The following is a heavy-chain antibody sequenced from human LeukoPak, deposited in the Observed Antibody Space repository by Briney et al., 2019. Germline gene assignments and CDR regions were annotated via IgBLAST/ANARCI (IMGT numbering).Heavy chain of an antibody. V-gene: IGHV1-69*13. CDR1: GGTFSSYA. CDR2: IIPIFGTA. Sequence: ASVKVSCKASGGTFSSYAISWVRQAPGQGLEWMGGIIPIFGTANYAQKFQGRVTITADESTSTAYVELSSLRSEDTAVYYCARVDYGDYRNGDWGQGTLVSVSS. J-gene: IGHJ4*02. D-gene: IGHD4-17*01. CDR3: ARVDYGDYRNGD.